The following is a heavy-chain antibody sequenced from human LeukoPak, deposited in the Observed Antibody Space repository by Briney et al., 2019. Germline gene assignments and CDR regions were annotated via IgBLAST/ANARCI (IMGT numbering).Heavy chain of an antibody. J-gene: IGHJ6*03. Sequence: SETLSLTCTVSGGSISSYYWSWIRQPAGKGLEWIGRIYTSGSTNYNPSLKSRVTMSVDTSKNQFSLKLSSVTAADTAVYYCARVATVTNFYYYYYMDVWGEGTTVTVSS. CDR3: ARVATVTNFYYYYYMDV. CDR1: GGSISSYY. CDR2: IYTSGST. V-gene: IGHV4-4*07. D-gene: IGHD4-17*01.